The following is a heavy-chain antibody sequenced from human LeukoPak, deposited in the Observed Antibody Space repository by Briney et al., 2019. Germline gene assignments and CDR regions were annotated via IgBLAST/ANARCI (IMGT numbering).Heavy chain of an antibody. CDR1: AGSISSGGSS. Sequence: SQTLSLTCAVSAGSISSGGSSLSWIRQPPGKGLEWIVYIYHSGSTYYNPSLKSRVTISVDRSKNQFSLKLSSVTAADTAVYYCARAVVPAAIGAFDIWGQGTMVTVFS. D-gene: IGHD2-2*01. V-gene: IGHV4-30-2*01. CDR3: ARAVVPAAIGAFDI. CDR2: IYHSGST. J-gene: IGHJ3*02.